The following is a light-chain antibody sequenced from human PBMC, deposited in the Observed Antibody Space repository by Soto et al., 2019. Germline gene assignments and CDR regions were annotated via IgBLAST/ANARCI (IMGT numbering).Light chain of an antibody. Sequence: DIQITQSPSSLSASVGDRVTITCRASQSISSYLNWYQQKPGKAPKLLIYAASSLQSGVPSRFSGSGSGTEFTLTISSLQPDDFATYYGQQYNSYSGTFGQGTKVDIK. J-gene: IGKJ1*01. CDR3: QQYNSYSGT. V-gene: IGKV1-39*01. CDR1: QSISSY. CDR2: AAS.